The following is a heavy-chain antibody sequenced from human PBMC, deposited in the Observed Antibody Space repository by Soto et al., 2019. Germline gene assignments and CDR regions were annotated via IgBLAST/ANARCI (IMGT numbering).Heavy chain of an antibody. V-gene: IGHV3-15*01. CDR3: TVDSSGYGPDFDY. D-gene: IGHD3-22*01. CDR1: GFTLSDYY. Sequence: PGGSLRLSCAASGFTLSDYYMTWIHQAPGKGLEWVGRIKSKTDGGTTDYAAPVEGRFTISRDDSEKTLSLQMNSLKTEDSAVYFCTVDSSGYGPDFDYWGQGTLVTVSS. CDR2: IKSKTDGGTT. J-gene: IGHJ4*02.